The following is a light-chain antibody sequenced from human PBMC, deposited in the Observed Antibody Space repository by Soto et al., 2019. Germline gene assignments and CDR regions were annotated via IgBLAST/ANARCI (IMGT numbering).Light chain of an antibody. CDR3: QQYNNWPLT. Sequence: EIVMSRSPATLSVSPGERATLSCWASQSVSSNLAWYQQKPGQAPRLLIYDVSTRATGIPTRFSGSGSGTEFTLTISSLQSEDFAAYYCQQYNNWPLTFGGGTKVDIK. V-gene: IGKV3D-15*01. CDR2: DVS. J-gene: IGKJ4*01. CDR1: QSVSSN.